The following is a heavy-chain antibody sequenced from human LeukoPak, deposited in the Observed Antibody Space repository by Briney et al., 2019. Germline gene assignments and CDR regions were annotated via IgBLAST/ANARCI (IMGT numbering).Heavy chain of an antibody. D-gene: IGHD3-3*01. CDR3: ARREADFWSGYSYYFDF. J-gene: IGHJ4*02. CDR2: IYYSGST. Sequence: SETLSLTCTVSGGSISSSSYYWGWIRQPPGKGLEWIGSIYYSGSTYYNPSLKSRVTISVDTSKNQFSPKLTSVTAADTAVYYCARREADFWSGYSYYFDFWGQGTLVTVSS. V-gene: IGHV4-39*07. CDR1: GGSISSSSYY.